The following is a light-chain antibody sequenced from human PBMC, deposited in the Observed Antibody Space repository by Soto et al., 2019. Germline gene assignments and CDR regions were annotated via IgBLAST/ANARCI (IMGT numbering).Light chain of an antibody. Sequence: IRMTQSPSSLSASTGDRVTITCRASQGISHYLAWYQQIPGKAPKLLIYAASTLQSGVPSRFSGSGSGTDFTLTISCLQPEDFATYYCQQHYSYSLTFGQGTKVEIK. J-gene: IGKJ1*01. V-gene: IGKV1-8*01. CDR2: AAS. CDR3: QQHYSYSLT. CDR1: QGISHY.